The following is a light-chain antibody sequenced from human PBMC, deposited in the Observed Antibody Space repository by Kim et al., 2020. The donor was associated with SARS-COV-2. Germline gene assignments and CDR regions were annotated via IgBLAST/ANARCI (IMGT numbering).Light chain of an antibody. V-gene: IGKV3-15*01. CDR1: QSVSSS. Sequence: DIVLTQSPATLSVSPGERVTLSCRASQSVSSSLAWYQQKPGQAPRLLIYGASTRTTGLPARFSGSGSGTEFTLTISSLQSEDFAVYYCQHYNNWPPWTFGQGTKVDIK. CDR2: GAS. J-gene: IGKJ1*01. CDR3: QHYNNWPPWT.